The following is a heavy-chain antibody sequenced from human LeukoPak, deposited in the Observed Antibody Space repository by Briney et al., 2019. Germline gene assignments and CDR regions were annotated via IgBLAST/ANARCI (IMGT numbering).Heavy chain of an antibody. D-gene: IGHD3-22*01. V-gene: IGHV3-30*18. J-gene: IGHJ6*02. CDR3: AKAVPYDSSGYYRRGGMDV. CDR1: GFTFSSYG. CDR2: ISYDGSNK. Sequence: GGSLRLSCAASGFTFSSYGIHWVRQAPGRGLEWVALISYDGSNKYYADSVKGRFTISRDNSKNTLYLQMNSLRAEDTAVYYCAKAVPYDSSGYYRRGGMDVWGQGTTVTVSS.